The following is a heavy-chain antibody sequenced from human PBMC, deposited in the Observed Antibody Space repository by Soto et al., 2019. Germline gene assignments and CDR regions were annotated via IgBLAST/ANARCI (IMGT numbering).Heavy chain of an antibody. V-gene: IGHV4-59*08. CDR1: GGSISSYY. CDR2: IYYSGST. J-gene: IGHJ4*02. CDR3: VRYGSGECNRGSCYSPFDY. Sequence: SETLSLTCTISGGSISSYYWCWIRQPPGKGLEWIGYIYYSGSTNYNPSLKSRVTISVDTSKNQFSLKLSSVTSADTAVYYCVRYGSGECNRGSCYSPFDYWGQGTLVTVSS. D-gene: IGHD2-15*01.